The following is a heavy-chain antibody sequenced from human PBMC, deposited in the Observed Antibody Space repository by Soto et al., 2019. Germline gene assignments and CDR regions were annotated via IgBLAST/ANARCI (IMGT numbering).Heavy chain of an antibody. Sequence: PSETQSLTCTVSGGSISSGGDYWSWIRQHPGKGLEWIGYIYYGGSTYYNPSLKSRVTISVDTSKNQFSLKLSSVTAADTAVYYCARVDHTPGYYYDSSGLYYFDYWGQGTLVTVSS. D-gene: IGHD3-22*01. V-gene: IGHV4-31*03. CDR2: IYYGGST. CDR1: GGSISSGGDY. J-gene: IGHJ4*02. CDR3: ARVDHTPGYYYDSSGLYYFDY.